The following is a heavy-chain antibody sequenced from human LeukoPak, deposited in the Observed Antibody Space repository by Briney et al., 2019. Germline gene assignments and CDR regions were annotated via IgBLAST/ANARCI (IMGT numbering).Heavy chain of an antibody. CDR1: GYTFTSYA. J-gene: IGHJ6*02. CDR3: ARDTTMIVGYYGMDV. CDR2: INTNTGNP. Sequence: ASVKVSCKASGYTFTSYAMNWVRQAPGQGLEWMGWINTNTGNPTYAQGFTGRFVFSLDTSVSTAYLQISSLRAEDTAVYYCARDTTMIVGYYGMDVWGQGTTVTVSS. V-gene: IGHV7-4-1*02. D-gene: IGHD3-22*01.